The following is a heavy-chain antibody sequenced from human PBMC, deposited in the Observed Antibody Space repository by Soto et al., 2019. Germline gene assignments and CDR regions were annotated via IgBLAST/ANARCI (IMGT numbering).Heavy chain of an antibody. J-gene: IGHJ6*02. Sequence: SETLSLTCTVSGGSFKSGSYSWSWIRQPPGKGLEWIGYVYHTGRTSYNPSLKSRVSISMDTSKNQFSLKLSSVTAADTAVYYCARAAGYSSGWYRGYYYYYGMGVWGQGTTVTVSS. CDR2: VYHTGRT. CDR1: GGSFKSGSYS. CDR3: ARAAGYSSGWYRGYYYYYGMGV. D-gene: IGHD6-19*01. V-gene: IGHV4-61*01.